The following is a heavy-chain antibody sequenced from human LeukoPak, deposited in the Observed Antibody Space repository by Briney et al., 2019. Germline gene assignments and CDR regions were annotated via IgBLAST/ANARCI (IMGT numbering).Heavy chain of an antibody. CDR2: IGGSGAAT. D-gene: IGHD1-1*01. CDR1: GFTFRNYA. Sequence: GGSLRLSCSASGFTFRNYAMSWVRQAPGKGLEWVSTIGGSGAATKYADSVKGRFTISRDNSKNTVDLQMNSLRGDDTAVYYCANSERFDPWGQGTLATVSS. CDR3: ANSERFDP. V-gene: IGHV3-23*01. J-gene: IGHJ5*02.